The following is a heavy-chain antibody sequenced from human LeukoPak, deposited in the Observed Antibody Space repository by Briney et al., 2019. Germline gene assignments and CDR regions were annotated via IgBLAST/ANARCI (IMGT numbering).Heavy chain of an antibody. CDR2: INTNTGNP. D-gene: IGHD6-19*01. V-gene: IGHV7-4-1*02. Sequence: ASVKVSCKASGYTFRRYFMNWVRQAPGQGLEWMGWINTNTGNPTYAQGFTGRFVFSLDTSVSTAYLQISSLKAEDTAVYYCARDKGSGWPYYYYGMDVWGQGTTVTVSS. J-gene: IGHJ6*02. CDR3: ARDKGSGWPYYYYGMDV. CDR1: GYTFRRYF.